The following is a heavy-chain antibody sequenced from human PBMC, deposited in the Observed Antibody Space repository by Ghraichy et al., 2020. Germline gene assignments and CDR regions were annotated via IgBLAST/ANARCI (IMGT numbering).Heavy chain of an antibody. Sequence: WGSLRLSCAASGFSFTNYAISWVRQAPGKGLEWVSGATGTGGITYYADSVKGRFTISRDNSKSTVYLQMNSLRVEDTALYYCAKNLRPSGSYASDWGQGTLVTVSS. CDR2: ATGTGGIT. CDR3: AKNLRPSGSYASD. J-gene: IGHJ4*02. V-gene: IGHV3-23*01. CDR1: GFSFTNYA. D-gene: IGHD3-16*01.